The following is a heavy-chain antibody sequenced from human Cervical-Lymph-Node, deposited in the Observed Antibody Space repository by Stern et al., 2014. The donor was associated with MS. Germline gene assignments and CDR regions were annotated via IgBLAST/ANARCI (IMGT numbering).Heavy chain of an antibody. D-gene: IGHD3-10*01. J-gene: IGHJ4*02. CDR2: ISDSGSPI. Sequence: EVQLVQSGGGLVQPGGSLRLSCTASGFPFTRYSMNWVRQTPGKGLEWVSFISDSGSPIYYAESVKGRFTISRDSAKNSLYLQMNSLRPEDTAVYYCARSRAVWGVTPDYWGQGALITVSS. CDR1: GFPFTRYS. V-gene: IGHV3-48*01. CDR3: ARSRAVWGVTPDY.